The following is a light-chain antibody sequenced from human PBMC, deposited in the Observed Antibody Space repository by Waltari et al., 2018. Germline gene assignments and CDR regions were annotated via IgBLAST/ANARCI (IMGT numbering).Light chain of an antibody. CDR2: WAS. J-gene: IGKJ1*01. V-gene: IGKV4-1*01. CDR1: QSILDSSNNKNY. Sequence: DIVMTQSPDSLAVSLGERATINCKSSQSILDSSNNKNYLAWYQQKPGQPPKLHSYWASTRESWVPDRFSGGGSGTDFTLPISSLQAEDVAVYYCQQYYSTPQTFCQGTKVEIK. CDR3: QQYYSTPQT.